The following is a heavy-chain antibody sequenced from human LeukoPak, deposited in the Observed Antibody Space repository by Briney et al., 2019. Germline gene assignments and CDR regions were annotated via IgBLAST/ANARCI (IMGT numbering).Heavy chain of an antibody. CDR3: ARAGCSGSTCYLRHSWFDP. CDR1: GFTLSTFD. V-gene: IGHV3-21*06. J-gene: IGHJ5*02. D-gene: IGHD2-2*01. CDR2: ISTSSRYI. Sequence: GGSLRLSCAASGFTLSTFDMNCVRQAPGKGLEWVSSISTSSRYIYYRDSVKGRFTISRDDAKNSLYLQMNSLTVEDTAVYYCARAGCSGSTCYLRHSWFDPWGQGTLVTVSS.